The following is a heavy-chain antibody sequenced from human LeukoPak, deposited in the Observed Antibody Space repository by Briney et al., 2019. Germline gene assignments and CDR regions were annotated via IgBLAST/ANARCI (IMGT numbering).Heavy chain of an antibody. CDR2: ISYDGSNK. J-gene: IGHJ4*02. Sequence: GGSLRLSCAASGFTFGSYAMRWVRQAPGKGLEWVAVISYDGSNKYYADSVKGRFTISRDNSKNTLYLQMSSLRAKDTAVYYCVRDRPPYYDFWSGLDYWGQGTLVTVSS. CDR1: GFTFGSYA. CDR3: VRDRPPYYDFWSGLDY. V-gene: IGHV3-30-3*01. D-gene: IGHD3-3*01.